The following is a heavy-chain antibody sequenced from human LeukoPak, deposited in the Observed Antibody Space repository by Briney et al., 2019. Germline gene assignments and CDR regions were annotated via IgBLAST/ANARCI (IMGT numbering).Heavy chain of an antibody. Sequence: GGSLRRSCAASGFTFSSYSMNWVRQAPGKGLWWGSYIHRSSSTIYYADTVKGRFTIYRDHPKNSLYLQMNRLRAEDTAVYYCARDGREWGYKWFDPWGQGTRVTVSS. CDR1: GFTFSSYS. V-gene: IGHV3-48*04. J-gene: IGHJ5*02. D-gene: IGHD3-3*01. CDR2: IHRSSSTI. CDR3: ARDGREWGYKWFDP.